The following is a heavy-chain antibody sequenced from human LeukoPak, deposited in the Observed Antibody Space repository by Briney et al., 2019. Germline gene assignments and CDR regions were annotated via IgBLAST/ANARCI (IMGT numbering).Heavy chain of an antibody. V-gene: IGHV4-59*01. Sequence: SETLSLTCTVSGGSISSYYWNWIRQPPGKGLEWIGYIYYSGSTNYNPSLKSRVTISVDTSKNQFSLKLRSVTAADTAVYYCARVARGYYYYMDVWGKGTTVTVSS. CDR1: GGSISSYY. CDR3: ARVARGYYYYMDV. D-gene: IGHD2-15*01. J-gene: IGHJ6*03. CDR2: IYYSGST.